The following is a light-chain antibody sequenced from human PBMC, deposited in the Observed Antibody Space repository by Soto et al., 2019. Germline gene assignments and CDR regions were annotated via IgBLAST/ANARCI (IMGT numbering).Light chain of an antibody. CDR1: QSISSY. CDR2: DTS. CDR3: QQRSTWPRWT. V-gene: IGKV3-11*01. Sequence: ESVLTKSPATLSLSPGERATLSCRASQSISSYFAWYQQKPGQAPRLLIYDTSTRATGIPARFSGSGSGTDLTLTISSLEPEDFAVYYCQQRSTWPRWTFGQGTKVDIK. J-gene: IGKJ1*01.